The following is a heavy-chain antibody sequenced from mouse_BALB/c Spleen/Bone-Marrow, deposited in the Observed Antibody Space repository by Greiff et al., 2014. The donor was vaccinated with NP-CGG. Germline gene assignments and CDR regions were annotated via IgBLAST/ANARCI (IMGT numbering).Heavy chain of an antibody. Sequence: VQLQQSGAELARPGASVKLSCKASGYTFTSYWMQWVKQRPGQGLEWIGAIYPGDGDTRYTQKFKGKATLTADKSSSTAYMQLSSLASEGSAVYYCARGDYDYDDWFAYWGQGTLVTVSA. CDR3: ARGDYDYDDWFAY. J-gene: IGHJ3*01. CDR2: IYPGDGDT. V-gene: IGHV1-87*01. CDR1: GYTFTSYW. D-gene: IGHD2-4*01.